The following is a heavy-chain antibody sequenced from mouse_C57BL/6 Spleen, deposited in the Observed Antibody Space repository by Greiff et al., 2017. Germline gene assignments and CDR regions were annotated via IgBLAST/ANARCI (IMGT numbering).Heavy chain of an antibody. V-gene: IGHV7-3*01. CDR2: IRNKANGYTT. Sequence: EVKLMESGGGLVQPGGSLSLSCAASGFTFTDYYMSWVRQPPGKALEWLGFIRNKANGYTTEYSASVKGRFTISRDNSQSILYLQMNALRAEDSATYYCARYTPPTDYFDYWGQGTTLTVSS. CDR1: GFTFTDYY. CDR3: ARYTPPTDYFDY. J-gene: IGHJ2*01.